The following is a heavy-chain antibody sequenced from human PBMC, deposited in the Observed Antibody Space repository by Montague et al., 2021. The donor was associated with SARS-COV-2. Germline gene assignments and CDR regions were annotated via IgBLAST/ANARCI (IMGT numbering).Heavy chain of an antibody. CDR1: GDSVSGNSAA. CDR2: TYYRSKWYN. CDR3: ARGADRYYFYGMDV. Sequence: CAISGDSVSGNSAAWNWIRQSPSRGLEGRGRTYYRSKWYNEYAVSVNSRITINPDTSKNQFSLQVNSVTPEDTAVYYCARGADRYYFYGMDVWGQGTTVTVSS. J-gene: IGHJ6*02. D-gene: IGHD6-19*01. V-gene: IGHV6-1*01.